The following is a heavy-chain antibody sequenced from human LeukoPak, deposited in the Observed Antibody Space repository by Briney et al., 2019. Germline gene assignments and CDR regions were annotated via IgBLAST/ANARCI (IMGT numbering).Heavy chain of an antibody. V-gene: IGHV4-34*01. J-gene: IGHJ4*02. Sequence: SETLSLTCAVYGGSFSGYYWSWIRQPPGKGLEWIGEINHSGSTNYNPSLKSRVTISVDTSKDQFSLKLSSVTAADTAVYYCARAKRAWFDYWGQGTLVTVSS. CDR1: GGSFSGYY. CDR3: ARAKRAWFDY. CDR2: INHSGST.